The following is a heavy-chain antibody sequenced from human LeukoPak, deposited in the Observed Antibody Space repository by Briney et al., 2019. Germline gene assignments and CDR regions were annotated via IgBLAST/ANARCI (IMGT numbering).Heavy chain of an antibody. CDR1: GGSFSGYY. Sequence: PSETLSLTCAVYGGSFSGYYWSWIRQPPGKGLEWIGEINHSGSTNYNPSLKSRVTISVDTSKNQFSLKLSPVTAADTAVYYCARGPDLPTAITGPSHHDAFDIWGQGTMVTVSS. D-gene: IGHD5-18*01. V-gene: IGHV4-34*01. CDR2: INHSGST. J-gene: IGHJ3*02. CDR3: ARGPDLPTAITGPSHHDAFDI.